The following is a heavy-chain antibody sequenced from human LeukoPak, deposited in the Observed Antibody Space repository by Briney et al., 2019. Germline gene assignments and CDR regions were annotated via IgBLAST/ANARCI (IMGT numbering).Heavy chain of an antibody. J-gene: IGHJ4*02. D-gene: IGHD3-10*01. CDR1: GFTFSNYW. V-gene: IGHV3-74*01. CDR2: INSDGSST. CDR3: ASPLSWYGEIR. Sequence: GGSLRLSCAASGFTFSNYWMHWVRQAPGKGLVWVSRINSDGSSTSYADSVKGRFTISRDNAKNMLYLQMNSLGAEDTAVYYCASPLSWYGEIRWGQGTLVTVSS.